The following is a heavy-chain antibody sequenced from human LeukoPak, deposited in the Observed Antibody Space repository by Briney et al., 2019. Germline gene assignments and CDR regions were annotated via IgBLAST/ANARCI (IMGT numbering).Heavy chain of an antibody. CDR2: ISWNSGSI. Sequence: GGSLRLSCAASGFTFDDYAMHWVRQAPGKGLEWVSGISWNSGSIGYADSVKGRFTISRDNAKNSLYLQMNSLRAEDMALYYCAKDGSSGRYSGGWYFDYWGQGTLVTVSS. D-gene: IGHD6-19*01. J-gene: IGHJ4*02. V-gene: IGHV3-9*03. CDR1: GFTFDDYA. CDR3: AKDGSSGRYSGGWYFDY.